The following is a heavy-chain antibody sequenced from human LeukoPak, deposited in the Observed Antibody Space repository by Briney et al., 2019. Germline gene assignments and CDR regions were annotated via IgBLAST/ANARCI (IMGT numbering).Heavy chain of an antibody. CDR3: ARARRRSCSSTSCYIGRWYYFDY. Sequence: SETLSLTCAVYGGSFSGYYWSWIRQPPGKGLEWIGEINHSGSTNYNPSLKSRVTISVDTSKNQFSLKLSSVTAADTAVYYCARARRRSCSSTSCYIGRWYYFDYWGQGTTVTVSS. J-gene: IGHJ4*03. V-gene: IGHV4-34*01. CDR2: INHSGST. D-gene: IGHD2-2*02. CDR1: GGSFSGYY.